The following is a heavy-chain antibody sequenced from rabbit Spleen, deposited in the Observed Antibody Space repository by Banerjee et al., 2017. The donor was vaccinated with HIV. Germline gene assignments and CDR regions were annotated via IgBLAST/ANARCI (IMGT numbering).Heavy chain of an antibody. D-gene: IGHD4-2*01. V-gene: IGHV1S45*01. CDR3: ARGEGGAGVAGLAL. Sequence: QEQLEESGGDLVTPGGTLTLTCKASGFTLSSYWICWVRQAPGKGLEWIACIYVGSADIAYTSWAKGRFTVSKTSSTTVTLQMTSLTAADTATYFCARGEGGAGVAGLALWGPGTLVTVS. CDR2: IYVGSADI. CDR1: GFTLSSYW. J-gene: IGHJ4*01.